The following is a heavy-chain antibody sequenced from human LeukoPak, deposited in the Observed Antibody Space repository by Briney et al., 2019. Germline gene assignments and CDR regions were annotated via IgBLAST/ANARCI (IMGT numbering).Heavy chain of an antibody. J-gene: IGHJ4*02. D-gene: IGHD2-2*01. CDR3: AKGPLRGTAAAIDY. Sequence: GKSLRLSCAASGFTFNNYGMHWVRQAPGKGLEWVAVISYDGRNKHYPDSVKGRFTISRDISTDTLWLQMDSLRTEETAVYYCAKGPLRGTAAAIDYWGQGTLVTVSS. V-gene: IGHV3-30*18. CDR1: GFTFNNYG. CDR2: ISYDGRNK.